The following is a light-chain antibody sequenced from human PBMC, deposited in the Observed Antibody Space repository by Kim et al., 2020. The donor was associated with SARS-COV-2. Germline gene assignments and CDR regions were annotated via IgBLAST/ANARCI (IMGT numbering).Light chain of an antibody. V-gene: IGKV3-20*01. CDR1: QSVSGSY. Sequence: LCPGGEATLSCRASQSVSGSYLAWYQQKPGQAPRLLIFAASSRAAGIPDRFSGSGSGTDFTLTISRLEPEDFAMYYCHQYGSSPDTFGQGTKLEI. CDR3: HQYGSSPDT. CDR2: AAS. J-gene: IGKJ2*01.